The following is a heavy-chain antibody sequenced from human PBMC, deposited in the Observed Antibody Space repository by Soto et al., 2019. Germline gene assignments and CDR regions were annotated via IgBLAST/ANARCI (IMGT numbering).Heavy chain of an antibody. CDR3: ARAQQWDIHDY. CDR1: GYTFSSYR. D-gene: IGHD1-26*01. V-gene: IGHV1-46*03. J-gene: IGHJ4*02. CDR2: INPSGGAT. Sequence: QVQLVQSGAEVKKPGASVKISCKASGYTFSSYRMHWVRQAPGQGLEWMGIINPSGGATIYAQKFQGRVTVTRDTSTGTVYMELSSLTSDDTAVYHCARAQQWDIHDYWGQGTLVTVSS.